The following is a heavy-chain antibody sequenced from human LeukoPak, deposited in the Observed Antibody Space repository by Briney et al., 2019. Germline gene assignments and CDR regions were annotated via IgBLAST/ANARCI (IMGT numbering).Heavy chain of an antibody. V-gene: IGHV5-51*01. J-gene: IGHJ4*02. CDR3: ARHKPPLGYCSSTSCYGVAFDY. Sequence: GESLKISCKGSGYSLTSYWIGWVRQMPGKGLEWMGIIYPGDSDTRYGPSFQGQVTISADKSISTAYLQWSSLKASDTAMYYCARHKPPLGYCSSTSCYGVAFDYWGQGTLVTVSS. CDR2: IYPGDSDT. D-gene: IGHD2-2*01. CDR1: GYSLTSYW.